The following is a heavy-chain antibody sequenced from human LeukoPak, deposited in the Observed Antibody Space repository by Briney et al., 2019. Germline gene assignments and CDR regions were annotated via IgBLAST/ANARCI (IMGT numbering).Heavy chain of an antibody. CDR2: INPNSGGT. CDR3: ARGKEQEERNTFDY. CDR1: GYTFTGYY. D-gene: IGHD1-1*01. Sequence: ASVKVSCKASGYTFTGYYMHWARQAPGQGLEWMGWINPNSGGTNYAQKFQGRVTMTRDTSISTAYMELSRLRSDDTAVYYCARGKEQEERNTFDYWGQGTLVTVSS. V-gene: IGHV1-2*02. J-gene: IGHJ4*02.